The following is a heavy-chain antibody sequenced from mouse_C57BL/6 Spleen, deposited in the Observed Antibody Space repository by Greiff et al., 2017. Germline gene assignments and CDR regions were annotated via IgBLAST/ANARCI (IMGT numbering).Heavy chain of an antibody. V-gene: IGHV1-26*01. J-gene: IGHJ3*01. CDR2: INPNNGGT. D-gene: IGHD2-10*01. Sequence: EVQLQQSGPELVKPGASVKISCKASGYTFTDYYMNWVKQSHGKSLEWIGDINPNNGGTSYNQKFKGKATLTVDKSSSTAYMELRSLTSEDSAVYYCAAYPPFAYWGQWTLVTVSA. CDR3: AAYPPFAY. CDR1: GYTFTDYY.